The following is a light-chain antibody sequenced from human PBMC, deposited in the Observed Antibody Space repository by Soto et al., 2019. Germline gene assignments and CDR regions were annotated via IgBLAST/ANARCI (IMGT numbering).Light chain of an antibody. CDR1: QTVSTN. V-gene: IGKV3-15*01. Sequence: ERVMTQSPATLSVSPGERATLSCRASQTVSTNLAWYQLKPGQAPRLLIYGASTRATGVPDKFSGSGSGTEFTLTISSLQSEDFAVYYCQQYNNWLYTSGQGTKVDIK. CDR3: QQYNNWLYT. J-gene: IGKJ2*01. CDR2: GAS.